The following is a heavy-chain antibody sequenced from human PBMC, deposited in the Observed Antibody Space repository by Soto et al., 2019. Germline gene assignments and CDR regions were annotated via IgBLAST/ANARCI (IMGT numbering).Heavy chain of an antibody. D-gene: IGHD1-26*01. J-gene: IGHJ6*02. V-gene: IGHV3-74*01. CDR1: GFTFSNYW. CDR3: ARDPFFLVGSAVHGMDV. CDR2: IKNAASSI. Sequence: EVQLVEAGGGLVQPGGSLRLSCAVSGFTFSNYWMHWVRQAPGKGLVWVSRIKNAASSIGYVDSVSGRFTISRENAKNTLYLQMTSLRVEDTAVYYCARDPFFLVGSAVHGMDVVGQGNTVTVSS.